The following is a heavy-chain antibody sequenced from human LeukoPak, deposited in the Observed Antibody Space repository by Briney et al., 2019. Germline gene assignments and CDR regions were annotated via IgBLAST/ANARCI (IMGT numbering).Heavy chain of an antibody. Sequence: SETLSLTCTVSGGSIINHYWSWIRQPAGKGLEWIGRIYSSGSANYSPSLKSRVSMSIDTSNNHFSLNLTSVSAADTALYFCARDVRYASGWSTPESWGQGTLVTVSS. CDR1: GGSIINHY. CDR3: ARDVRYASGWSTPES. CDR2: IYSSGSA. V-gene: IGHV4-4*07. D-gene: IGHD6-19*01. J-gene: IGHJ5*02.